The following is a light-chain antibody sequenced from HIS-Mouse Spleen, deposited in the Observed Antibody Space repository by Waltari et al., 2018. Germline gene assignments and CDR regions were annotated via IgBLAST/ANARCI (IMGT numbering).Light chain of an antibody. CDR2: KVS. V-gene: IGKV2-30*02. J-gene: IGKJ2*01. Sequence: DVVMTQSPLSLPVTLGQPASISCRSSQSLVHSDGNTYLNWFQQRPGQSPRRLIYKVSNRDSGVPDRFSGSGSGTDFTLKISRVEAEDVGVYYCQQYNSYSMYTFGQGTKLEIK. CDR1: QSLVHSDGNTY. CDR3: QQYNSYSMYT.